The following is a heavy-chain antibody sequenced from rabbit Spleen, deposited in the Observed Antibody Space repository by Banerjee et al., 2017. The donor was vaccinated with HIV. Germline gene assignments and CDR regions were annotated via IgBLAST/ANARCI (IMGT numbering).Heavy chain of an antibody. V-gene: IGHV1S40*01. CDR2: IYAGGGGGT. D-gene: IGHD2-1*01. CDR1: GFSFGSSYY. Sequence: QSLEESGGGLVQPEGSLTLTCTASGFSFGSSYYMCWVRQAPGKRPEWIACIYAGGGGGTYYASWAKGRFTIAKTSSTTVTLQMTSLTAADTATYFCARSGDMWWTYFILWGQGTLVTVS. CDR3: ARSGDMWWTYFIL. J-gene: IGHJ4*01.